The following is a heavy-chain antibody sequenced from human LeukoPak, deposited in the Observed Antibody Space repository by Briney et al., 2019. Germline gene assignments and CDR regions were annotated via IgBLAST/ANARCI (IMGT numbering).Heavy chain of an antibody. Sequence: GGSLRLSCAASGFTFTSYTMNWVRQAPGKGLEWVSYISSSSSNRNYVDSVKGRFTISRDNAKNSLDLQMNSLRAEDTAVYYCARAQYYLDSWGQGTLVTVSS. CDR3: ARAQYYLDS. CDR1: GFTFTSYT. V-gene: IGHV3-48*04. CDR2: ISSSSSNR. J-gene: IGHJ4*02.